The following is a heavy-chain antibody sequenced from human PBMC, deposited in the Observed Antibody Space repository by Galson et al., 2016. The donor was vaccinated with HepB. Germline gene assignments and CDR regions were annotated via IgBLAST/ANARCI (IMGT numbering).Heavy chain of an antibody. D-gene: IGHD6-13*01. CDR3: AGDASSWYVRGDF. Sequence: SVKVSCKASGYTFISYYVHWVRQAPGQGLEWMGWINTNSGDTDFAEKFQGRVTMTRDTSINTVYMELSGLTSGDTAVYYCAGDASSWYVRGDFWGQGTLVTVSS. CDR1: GYTFISYY. V-gene: IGHV1-2*02. CDR2: INTNSGDT. J-gene: IGHJ4*02.